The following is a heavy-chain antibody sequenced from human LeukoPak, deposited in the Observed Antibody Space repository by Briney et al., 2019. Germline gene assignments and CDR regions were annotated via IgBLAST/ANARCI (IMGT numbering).Heavy chain of an antibody. D-gene: IGHD4-11*01. J-gene: IGHJ4*02. V-gene: IGHV3-23*01. CDR1: GFTFSSYA. CDR2: ISGSGGST. CDR3: AKDLRLQSVVDY. Sequence: GGSLRLSCAASGFTFSSYAMSWVRQAPGKGREWVSAISGSGGSTYYADSVKGRFTISRDNSKNTLYLQMNSLRAEDTAVYYCAKDLRLQSVVDYWGQGTLVTVSS.